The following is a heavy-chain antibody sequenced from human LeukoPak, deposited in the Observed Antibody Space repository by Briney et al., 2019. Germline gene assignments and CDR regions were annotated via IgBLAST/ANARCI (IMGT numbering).Heavy chain of an antibody. V-gene: IGHV3-30-3*01. Sequence: PGRSLRLSCAASGFTFRSYAMHWVRQAPGKGLEWVAVISYDGSNKYYADSVKGRFTISRDNSKSTLFLQMNSPSAEDTAVYYCARGIAATNYMDVWGKGTTVTVSS. CDR2: ISYDGSNK. D-gene: IGHD6-13*01. CDR1: GFTFRSYA. J-gene: IGHJ6*03. CDR3: ARGIAATNYMDV.